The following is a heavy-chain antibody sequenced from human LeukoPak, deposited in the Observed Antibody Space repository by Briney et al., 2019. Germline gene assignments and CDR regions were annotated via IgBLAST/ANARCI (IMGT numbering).Heavy chain of an antibody. V-gene: IGHV3-7*01. J-gene: IGHJ4*02. CDR1: GFTFSSYW. CDR3: ARDWSPYDY. Sequence: PGGSLRLSCAASGFTFSSYWMSWVRQTPGKGLEWVANIKQDGSDKYYVDSVKGRFTISRDNAKNSLYLQMNSLRVEDTAVYYCARDWSPYDYWGQGTLVTVSS. CDR2: IKQDGSDK.